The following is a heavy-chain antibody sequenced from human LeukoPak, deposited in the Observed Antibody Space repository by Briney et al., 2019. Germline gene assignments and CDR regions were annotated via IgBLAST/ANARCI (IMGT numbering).Heavy chain of an antibody. D-gene: IGHD3-16*01. CDR1: GFTFSSYS. J-gene: IGHJ4*02. Sequence: GGSLRLSCAASGFTFSSYSMNWVRQAPGKGLEWVSSISSSSSYIYYADSVKGRFTISRDNAKNSLYLQMNSLRAEDTAVYYCARDLLEGEHYFDYWGQGTLVTVSS. V-gene: IGHV3-21*01. CDR2: ISSSSSYI. CDR3: ARDLLEGEHYFDY.